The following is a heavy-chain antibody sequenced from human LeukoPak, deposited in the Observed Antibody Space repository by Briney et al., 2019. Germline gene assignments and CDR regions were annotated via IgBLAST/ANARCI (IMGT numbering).Heavy chain of an antibody. V-gene: IGHV3-7*01. D-gene: IGHD6-19*01. CDR3: AREEYSSGWPIYYYYYMDV. Sequence: PGGSLRLSCAASGFTFSTYWMSWVRQAPGKGLEWVANIKQDGSEKYYVDSVKGRFIISRDNAKNSLSLQMNSLRVEDTAVYFCAREEYSSGWPIYYYYYMDVWGKGTTVTVSS. J-gene: IGHJ6*03. CDR1: GFTFSTYW. CDR2: IKQDGSEK.